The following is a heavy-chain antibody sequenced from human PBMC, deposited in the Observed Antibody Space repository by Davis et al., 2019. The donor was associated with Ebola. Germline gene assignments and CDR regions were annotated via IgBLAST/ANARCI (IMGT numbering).Heavy chain of an antibody. Sequence: GESLKISCAASGFTFSSNSMNWVRQAPGKGLEWVSFISSSSNYIYYADSVKGRFTVSRDNSKNTLYLQMNSLRAEDTAVYYCAKDADSSYWGQGTLVTVSS. CDR1: GFTFSSNS. V-gene: IGHV3-21*04. CDR2: ISSSSNYI. D-gene: IGHD6-19*01. J-gene: IGHJ4*02. CDR3: AKDADSSY.